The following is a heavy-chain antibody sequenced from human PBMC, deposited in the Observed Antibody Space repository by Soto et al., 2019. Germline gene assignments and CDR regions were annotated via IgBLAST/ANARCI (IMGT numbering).Heavy chain of an antibody. CDR3: AKDHYDTLTGYYGPDY. J-gene: IGHJ4*02. D-gene: IGHD3-9*01. CDR2: ISYDGSNK. Sequence: PGGSLRLSCAVSGFSFSWYAMHWVRQAPGKGLEWVAVISYDGSNKNYGDSVKGRFTISRDNSKNTLYLQMNSLRAEDTAVYYCAKDHYDTLTGYYGPDYWGQGTLVTVSS. V-gene: IGHV3-30*18. CDR1: GFSFSWYA.